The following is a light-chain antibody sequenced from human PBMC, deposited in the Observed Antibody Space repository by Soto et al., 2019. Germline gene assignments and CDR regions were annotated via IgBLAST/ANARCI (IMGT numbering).Light chain of an antibody. CDR1: SSNIGAGYD. J-gene: IGLJ2*01. Sequence: QSVLTQPPSVSGAPGQRLTISCTGSSSNIGAGYDVHWYQQFPGTAPKLLIFGDINRPSGVPDRFSASKSGTSASLAITGLQAEDEADYYCQSYDSSLTNAVFGGGTKLTVL. V-gene: IGLV1-40*01. CDR2: GDI. CDR3: QSYDSSLTNAV.